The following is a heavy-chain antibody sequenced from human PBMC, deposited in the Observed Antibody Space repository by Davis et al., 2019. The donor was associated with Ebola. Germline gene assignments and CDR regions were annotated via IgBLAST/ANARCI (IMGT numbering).Heavy chain of an antibody. V-gene: IGHV3-30*03. J-gene: IGHJ4*02. CDR1: GFTFSSYG. D-gene: IGHD2-2*02. CDR2: ISYDGSNK. Sequence: GESLKISCAASGFTFSSYGMHWVRQAPGKGLEWVAVISYDGSNKYYADSVKGRFTISRDNSKNTLYLQMNSLRAEDTAVYYCARDQVVVVPAAIDRYFDYWGQGTLVTVSS. CDR3: ARDQVVVVPAAIDRYFDY.